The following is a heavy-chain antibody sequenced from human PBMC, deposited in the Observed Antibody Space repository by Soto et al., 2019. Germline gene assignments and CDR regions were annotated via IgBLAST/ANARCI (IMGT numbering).Heavy chain of an antibody. D-gene: IGHD3-22*01. J-gene: IGHJ3*02. CDR3: ARGYCSGYYYCAFDI. CDR2: INPSDRTT. V-gene: IGHV1-46*01. CDR1: GYTFTSYF. Sequence: ASVKVSCKASGYTFTSYFMHWVRQAPGQGLEWMGIINPSDRTTSYAQKFQDRVTVTRDTSTSTVYMELRSLTSDDTAVYYCARGYCSGYYYCAFDIWGQGTMVTVSS.